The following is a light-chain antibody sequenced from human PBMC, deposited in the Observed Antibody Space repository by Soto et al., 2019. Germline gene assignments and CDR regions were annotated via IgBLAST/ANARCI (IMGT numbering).Light chain of an antibody. V-gene: IGKV1-39*01. CDR1: QSIGGF. CDR3: QQSYSTPLT. CDR2: AAS. J-gene: IGKJ4*01. Sequence: DIQMTQSPSSLSVSVGYRVTMTCRTSQSIGGFLNWYQQKLGKAPKLLIYAASSLQSGVPSRFSGSGSGTDFTLTISSLQPEDFATYYCQQSYSTPLTFGGGTKVDIK.